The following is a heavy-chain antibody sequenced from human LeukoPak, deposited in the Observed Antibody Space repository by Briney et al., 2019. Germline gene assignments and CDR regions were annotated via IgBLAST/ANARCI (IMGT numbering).Heavy chain of an antibody. D-gene: IGHD2-15*01. V-gene: IGHV1-69*13. J-gene: IGHJ4*02. CDR3: ARFTAGAGYVGVEYYFDY. CDR2: IIPIFGTA. CDR1: GGTFSSYA. Sequence: SVKVSCKASGGTFSSYAISWVRQAPGQGLEWTGGIIPIFGTANYAQKFQGRVTITADESTSTAYMELSGLRSEDTAVYYCARFTAGAGYVGVEYYFDYWGQGTLVTVSS.